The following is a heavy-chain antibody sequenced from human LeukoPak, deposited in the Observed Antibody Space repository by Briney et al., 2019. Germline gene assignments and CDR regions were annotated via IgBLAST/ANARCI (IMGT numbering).Heavy chain of an antibody. V-gene: IGHV3-21*01. J-gene: IGHJ3*02. CDR3: ARERTYYDILTGYYSRGGAFDI. CDR2: ISSSSSYI. Sequence: PGGSLRLSCAVSGFPFSIYNMNWVRQAPGKGLEWVSSISSSSSYIYYAGSVKGRFTISRDNAKNSLYLQMNSLRAEDTTVYYCARERTYYDILTGYYSRGGAFDIWGQGTMVTVSS. CDR1: GFPFSIYN. D-gene: IGHD3-9*01.